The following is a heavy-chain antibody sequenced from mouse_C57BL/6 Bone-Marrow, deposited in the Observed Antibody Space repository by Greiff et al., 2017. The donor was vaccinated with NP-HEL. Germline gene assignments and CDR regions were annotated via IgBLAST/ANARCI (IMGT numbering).Heavy chain of an antibody. Sequence: QVQLQQSGAELMKPGASVKLSCKATGYTFTGYWIEWVKQRPGHGLEWIGEILPGSGSTNYNEKFKGKATFTADNSSNTAYMQLSSLTTEDSAIYYWARQVNYYGSTYYAMDYWGQGTSVTVSS. D-gene: IGHD1-1*01. CDR2: ILPGSGST. CDR1: GYTFTGYW. CDR3: ARQVNYYGSTYYAMDY. V-gene: IGHV1-9*01. J-gene: IGHJ4*01.